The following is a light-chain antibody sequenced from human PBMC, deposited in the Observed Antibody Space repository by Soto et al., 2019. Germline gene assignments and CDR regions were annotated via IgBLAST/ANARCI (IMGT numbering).Light chain of an antibody. J-gene: IGKJ1*01. CDR1: QSVSSSY. V-gene: IGKV3-20*01. Sequence: EIVLTQSPGNLSLSPGERATLSCRASQSVSSSYLAWYQQKPGQAPRLLIYGASIRATGIPDRFSGSGSGTDFTLTISRLEPEDFAVYYCQQYGSSPRTFGQGTKVEIK. CDR2: GAS. CDR3: QQYGSSPRT.